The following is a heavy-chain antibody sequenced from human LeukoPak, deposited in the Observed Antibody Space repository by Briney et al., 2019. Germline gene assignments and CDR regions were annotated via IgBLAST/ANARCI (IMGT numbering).Heavy chain of an antibody. CDR1: GFTFSSHS. V-gene: IGHV3-21*01. D-gene: IGHD1-26*01. CDR3: ARVSDVGSYSHFHY. Sequence: GGSLRLSCAASGFTFSSHSMNWVRQAPGKGLEWVSSISSSSSNIYYADSVKGRFTISRDNAKNSLYLQMNSLRAEDTAVYYCARVSDVGSYSHFHYWGQGTLVTVSS. CDR2: ISSSSSNI. J-gene: IGHJ4*02.